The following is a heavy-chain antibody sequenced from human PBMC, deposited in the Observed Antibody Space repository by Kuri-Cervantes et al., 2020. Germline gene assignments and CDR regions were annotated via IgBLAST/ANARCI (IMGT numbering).Heavy chain of an antibody. CDR3: ARGRGGFLEWLSIYFDY. V-gene: IGHV1-18*01. Sequence: ASVKVSCKASGYTFTTYGISWVRQAPGQGLEWMGWIGPYNNNTNYAQKLQGKVTLTTDTSTNTAYMDLRSLRSDDTAVYYCARGRGGFLEWLSIYFDYWGQGTLVTVSS. CDR1: GYTFTTYG. CDR2: IGPYNNNT. J-gene: IGHJ4*02. D-gene: IGHD3-3*01.